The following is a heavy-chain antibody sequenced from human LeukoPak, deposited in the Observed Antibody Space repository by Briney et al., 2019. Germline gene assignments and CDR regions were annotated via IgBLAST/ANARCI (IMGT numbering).Heavy chain of an antibody. J-gene: IGHJ4*02. CDR2: IYYSGST. CDR1: GDSISSSSSY. Sequence: SETLSLTCTVSGDSISSSSSYWGWIRQPPGEGLEWIGSIYYSGSTYYNTSLKSRVTISVDTSKNQFSLRLNSVTAADTAVYYCARHLAAYCTSTTCYAVLALDYWGQGTLVTVSS. CDR3: ARHLAAYCTSTTCYAVLALDY. D-gene: IGHD2-2*01. V-gene: IGHV4-39*01.